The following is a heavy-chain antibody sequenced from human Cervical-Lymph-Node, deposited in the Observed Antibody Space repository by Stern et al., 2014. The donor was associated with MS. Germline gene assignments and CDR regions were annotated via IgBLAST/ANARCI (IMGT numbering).Heavy chain of an antibody. CDR3: TIVQHQLFVDAFDI. V-gene: IGHV5-51*03. Sequence: EVQLVESGAEVKKPGETLKISCKASGYNFPNYWIAWVRQMPGKGLERMGTIYPGDSDTRYSPSFEGQVTISVDKSISTAYLQWGTLKASDIAMYYCTIVQHQLFVDAFDIWGQGTVVTVSS. J-gene: IGHJ3*02. CDR2: IYPGDSDT. CDR1: GYNFPNYW. D-gene: IGHD3-3*01.